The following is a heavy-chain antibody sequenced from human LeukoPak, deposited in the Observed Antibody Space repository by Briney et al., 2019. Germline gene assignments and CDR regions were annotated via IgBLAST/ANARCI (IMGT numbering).Heavy chain of an antibody. V-gene: IGHV2-5*01. CDR3: AHFSGASSAFDY. J-gene: IGHJ4*02. CDR2: IYWNDDK. D-gene: IGHD2-2*01. Sequence: SGPTLVNPTQTLTLTCTFSGFSLRTSGVSVGWIRQPPGKALEWLAIIYWNDDKRSSPSLKTRLTITKDTSKNQVVLTMTNMDPVDTATYYCAHFSGASSAFDYCGQGSLVTVSS. CDR1: GFSLRTSGVS.